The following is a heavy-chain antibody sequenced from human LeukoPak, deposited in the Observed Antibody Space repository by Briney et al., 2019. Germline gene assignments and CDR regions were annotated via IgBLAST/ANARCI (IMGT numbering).Heavy chain of an antibody. Sequence: GGSLRLSCVASGFTFSSYAMHWVRQAPGKGLEWVAVISYDGSNKYYADSVKGRFTISRDNSKNTLYLQMNSLRAEDTAVYYCTRVQHYYDSSGYYLDAFDIWGQGTMVTVSS. D-gene: IGHD3-22*01. CDR3: TRVQHYYDSSGYYLDAFDI. V-gene: IGHV3-30-3*01. J-gene: IGHJ3*02. CDR1: GFTFSSYA. CDR2: ISYDGSNK.